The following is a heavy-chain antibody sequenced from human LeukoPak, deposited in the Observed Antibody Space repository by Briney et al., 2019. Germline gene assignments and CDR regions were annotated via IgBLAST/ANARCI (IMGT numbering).Heavy chain of an antibody. Sequence: ASVKVSCKASGYTFTSHGISWVRQAPGQGLEWMGWISAYNGNTNYAQKFQGRVTMTTDTSTATAYMDLRSLRFDDTAVYYCARAAIKVFGEVPETWGQGTLVTVSS. CDR2: ISAYNGNT. D-gene: IGHD3-3*01. CDR1: GYTFTSHG. CDR3: ARAAIKVFGEVPET. V-gene: IGHV1-18*01. J-gene: IGHJ4*02.